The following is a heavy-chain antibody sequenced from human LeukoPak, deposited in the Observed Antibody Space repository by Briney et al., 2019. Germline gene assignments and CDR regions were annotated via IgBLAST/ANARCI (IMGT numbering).Heavy chain of an antibody. D-gene: IGHD3-22*01. CDR1: GFTFSGSA. J-gene: IGHJ4*02. CDR3: TPTYYYDSSGPY. V-gene: IGHV3-73*01. CDR2: IRSKANSYST. Sequence: GGSLRLSCAASGFTFSGSAMHWVRQASGKGLEWVGRIRSKANSYSTAYAASVKGRFTISRDDSKNTAYLQMNSLKTEDPAVYYCTPTYYYDSSGPYWGQGNLVTVSS.